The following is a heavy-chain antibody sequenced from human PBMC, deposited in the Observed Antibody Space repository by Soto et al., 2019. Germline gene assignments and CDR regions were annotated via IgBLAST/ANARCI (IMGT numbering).Heavy chain of an antibody. J-gene: IGHJ5*02. CDR2: ISGSGGST. Sequence: GGSLRLSCAASGFTFSSFAMSWVRQAPGKGLEWVSAISGSGGSTYFADSVKGRFTISRDNSKNTLYLQMNSLRAEDTAVYYCAKSYSSSWYRWNWFDPWGRGTLVTVSS. D-gene: IGHD6-13*01. V-gene: IGHV3-23*01. CDR1: GFTFSSFA. CDR3: AKSYSSSWYRWNWFDP.